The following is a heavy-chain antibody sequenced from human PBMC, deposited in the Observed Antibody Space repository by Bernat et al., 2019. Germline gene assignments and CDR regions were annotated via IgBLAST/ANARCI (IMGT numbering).Heavy chain of an antibody. CDR2: INQDGSVK. Sequence: EVQLVESGGGLVQAGGSLRLSCAASGFTFSGYWMTWVRQAPGKGLEWVANINQDGSVKYSVDSVKGRFTLSRDNAKNSVLLQMNSLRVEDTAIYYCATHGYTVWSLDYWGQGTLVTVSS. V-gene: IGHV3-7*03. CDR3: ATHGYTVWSLDY. CDR1: GFTFSGYW. D-gene: IGHD5-12*01. J-gene: IGHJ4*02.